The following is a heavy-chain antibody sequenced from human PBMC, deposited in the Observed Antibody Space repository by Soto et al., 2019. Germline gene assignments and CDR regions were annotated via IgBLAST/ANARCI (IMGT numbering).Heavy chain of an antibody. Sequence: QVQLVQSGAEVKKPGASVKVSCKASGYTFTSYAMHWVRQAPGQRLEWMGWINAGNGNTKYSQKFQGRVTITRDTSASTAYMELSSLRSEDTAVYSCARMAPSYGMDVWGQGTTVTVSS. CDR2: INAGNGNT. CDR3: ARMAPSYGMDV. CDR1: GYTFTSYA. J-gene: IGHJ6*02. V-gene: IGHV1-3*01.